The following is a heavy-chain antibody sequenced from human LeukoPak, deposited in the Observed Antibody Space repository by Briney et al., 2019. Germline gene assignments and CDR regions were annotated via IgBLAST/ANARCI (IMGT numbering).Heavy chain of an antibody. D-gene: IGHD6-13*01. Sequence: QPGGSLRLSCAASGFTFANYAMSWVRQGPGKGLEWVSTISGSGGSTYYADSVKGRFTISRDNSKNTLFLQMNSLRADDTAVYFCAKDQKSIAATGYDYWGQETLVTVSS. CDR1: GFTFANYA. V-gene: IGHV3-23*01. CDR3: AKDQKSIAATGYDY. J-gene: IGHJ4*02. CDR2: ISGSGGST.